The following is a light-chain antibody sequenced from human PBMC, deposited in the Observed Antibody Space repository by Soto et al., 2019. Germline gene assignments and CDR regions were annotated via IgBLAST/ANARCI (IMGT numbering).Light chain of an antibody. CDR1: QSVSSNY. J-gene: IGKJ4*01. Sequence: EIVLTQSPGTLSLSPGERATLSCRASQSVSSNYLAWYQQKPGQAPRLLIYGGTSRATGIPDRFSGSGSGTDFTLTISRLEPEDFAVYYCQQYGSSPLTFGGGSKVEIK. CDR2: GGT. V-gene: IGKV3-20*01. CDR3: QQYGSSPLT.